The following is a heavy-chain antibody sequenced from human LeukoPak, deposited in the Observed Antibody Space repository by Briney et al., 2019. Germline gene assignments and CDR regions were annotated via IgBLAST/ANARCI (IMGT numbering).Heavy chain of an antibody. CDR3: AYGSYEKNDAFDI. CDR2: MSPNSGDT. CDR1: GYTFTSYD. D-gene: IGHD3-10*01. V-gene: IGHV1-8*01. Sequence: ASVKVSCKASGYTFTSYDFNWVRQATGQRPEWMGWMSPNSGDTGYAQKFQGRVTMTEDTSTDTAYMELSSLRSEDTAVYYCAYGSYEKNDAFDIWGQGTMVTVSS. J-gene: IGHJ3*02.